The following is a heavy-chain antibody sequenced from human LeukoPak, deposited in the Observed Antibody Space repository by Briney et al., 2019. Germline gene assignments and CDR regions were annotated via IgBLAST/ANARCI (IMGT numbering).Heavy chain of an antibody. J-gene: IGHJ3*02. CDR2: IWYDGSNK. V-gene: IGHV3-33*03. CDR3: AKDRFMIVGEDAFGI. Sequence: GRSLRLSCAASGFTFSSYGMHWVRQAPGKGLEWVAVIWYDGSNKYYADSVKGRFTTSRDNARNSLYLQMNSLRAEDTAVYYCAKDRFMIVGEDAFGIWGQGTMVTVSS. D-gene: IGHD3-22*01. CDR1: GFTFSSYG.